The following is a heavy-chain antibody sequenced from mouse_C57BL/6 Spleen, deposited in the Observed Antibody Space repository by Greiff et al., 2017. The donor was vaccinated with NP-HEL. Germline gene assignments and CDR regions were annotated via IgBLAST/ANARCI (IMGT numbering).Heavy chain of an antibody. CDR2: IHPNSGST. J-gene: IGHJ4*01. CDR3: ASELGRYYAMDY. CDR1: GYTFTSYW. Sequence: QVQLQQPGAELVKPGASVKLSCKASGYTFTSYWMHWVKQRPGKGLEWIGMIHPNSGSTNYNEKFKSKATLTVDKSSSTAYMQLSSLTSEDSAVYYCASELGRYYAMDYWGQGTSVTVSS. D-gene: IGHD4-1*01. V-gene: IGHV1-64*01.